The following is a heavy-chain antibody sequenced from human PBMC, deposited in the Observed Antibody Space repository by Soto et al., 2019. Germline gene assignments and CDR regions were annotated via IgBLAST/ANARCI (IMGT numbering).Heavy chain of an antibody. CDR1: GGSISSYY. Sequence: PSETLSLTCTVSGGSISSYYWSWIRQPPGKGLEWIGYIYYSGSTNYNPSLKSRVTISVDTSKNQFSLKLSSVTAADTAVYYCARDSGQALIDYWGQGTLVTVSS. CDR3: ARDSGQALIDY. J-gene: IGHJ4*02. D-gene: IGHD6-6*01. CDR2: IYYSGST. V-gene: IGHV4-59*01.